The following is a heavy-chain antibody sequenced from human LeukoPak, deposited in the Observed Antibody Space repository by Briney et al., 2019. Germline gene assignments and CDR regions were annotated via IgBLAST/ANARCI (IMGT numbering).Heavy chain of an antibody. V-gene: IGHV4-34*01. Sequence: SETLSLTCAVYGGSFSGYYWSWIRQPPGKGLEWIGEINHSGSTNYNPSLKSRVTISLDTSKNQFSLKLSSVTAADTAVYSCARRSYDFWSGSYYWGQGTLVTVSS. CDR1: GGSFSGYY. J-gene: IGHJ4*02. D-gene: IGHD3-3*01. CDR2: INHSGST. CDR3: ARRSYDFWSGSYY.